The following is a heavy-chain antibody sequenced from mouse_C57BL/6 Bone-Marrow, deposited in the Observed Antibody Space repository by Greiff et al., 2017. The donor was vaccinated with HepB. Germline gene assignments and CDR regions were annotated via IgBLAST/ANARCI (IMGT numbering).Heavy chain of an antibody. V-gene: IGHV2-2*01. D-gene: IGHD2-5*01. CDR2: IWSGGST. J-gene: IGHJ2*01. CDR3: ASYSNYGGGFDY. CDR1: GFSLTSYG. Sequence: QVHVKQSGPGLVQPSQSLSITCTVSGFSLTSYGVHWVRQSPGKGLEWLGVIWSGGSTDYNAAFISRLSISKDNSKSQVFFKMNSLQADDTAIYYCASYSNYGGGFDYWGQGTTLTVSS.